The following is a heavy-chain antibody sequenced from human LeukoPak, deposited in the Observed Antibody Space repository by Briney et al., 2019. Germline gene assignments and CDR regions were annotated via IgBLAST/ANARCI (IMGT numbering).Heavy chain of an antibody. V-gene: IGHV4-59*11. D-gene: IGHD3-10*01. J-gene: IGHJ4*02. Sequence: SETLSLTCTVSGGSISPLYWSWIRQPPGKGREFIGYIYYSGTTNYNPALKSRVTLSVDTSKKQASLKLSSVTAADTAVYYCARGGVAAKYYFDYWSQGTLVTVSS. CDR1: GGSISPLY. CDR3: ARGGVAAKYYFDY. CDR2: IYYSGTT.